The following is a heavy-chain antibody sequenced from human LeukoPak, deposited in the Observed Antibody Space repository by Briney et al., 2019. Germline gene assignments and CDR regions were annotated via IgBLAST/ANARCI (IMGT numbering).Heavy chain of an antibody. CDR2: ISGSGTST. Sequence: PGGSLRLSCAASGFTFSSYAMSWVRQAPGTGLGWVSGISGSGTSTYYADSVKGRFTISRDNSKNTLYLQMNSLRAEDTAVYYCAGDRVYASGSRDAFGIWGQGTMVAVSS. CDR1: GFTFSSYA. J-gene: IGHJ3*02. D-gene: IGHD3-10*01. CDR3: AGDRVYASGSRDAFGI. V-gene: IGHV3-23*01.